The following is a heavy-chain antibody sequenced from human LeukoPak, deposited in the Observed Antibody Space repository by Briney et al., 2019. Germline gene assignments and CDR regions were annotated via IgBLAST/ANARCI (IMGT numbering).Heavy chain of an antibody. J-gene: IGHJ4*02. CDR3: ARCSSSWSYYFDY. CDR2: ISSSSSYI. CDR1: GFTFSSYS. D-gene: IGHD6-13*01. V-gene: IGHV3-21*01. Sequence: GGSLRLSCAASGFTFSSYSMNWVRQAPGKGLKWVSSISSSSSYIYYADSVKGRFTISRDNAKNSLYLQMNSLRAEDTAVYYCARCSSSWSYYFDYWGQGTLVTVSS.